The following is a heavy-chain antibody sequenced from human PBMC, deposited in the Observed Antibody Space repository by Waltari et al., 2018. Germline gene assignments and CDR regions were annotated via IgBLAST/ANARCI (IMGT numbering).Heavy chain of an antibody. J-gene: IGHJ4*02. Sequence: EVQLVESGGGLVQPGGSLRLSCAASGFTFSSYEMNWVRQAPGKGLGWGSYISSSGSTIYYADSVKGRFTISRDNAKNSLYLQMNSLRAEDTAVYYCARDLGGYSYGVDYWGQGTLVTVSS. CDR2: ISSSGSTI. CDR1: GFTFSSYE. D-gene: IGHD5-18*01. CDR3: ARDLGGYSYGVDY. V-gene: IGHV3-48*03.